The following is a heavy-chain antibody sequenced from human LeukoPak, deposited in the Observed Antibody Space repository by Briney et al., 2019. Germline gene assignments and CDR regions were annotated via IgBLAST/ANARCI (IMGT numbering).Heavy chain of an antibody. CDR1: GFTFTTYS. CDR3: ARDRGYSSFDY. J-gene: IGHJ4*02. V-gene: IGHV3-21*01. Sequence: GGSLRLSCEASGFTFTTYSMTWVRQAPGKGLERVSIISSGSSAIFSADALKGRFTISRDDAKNLLYLDMNSLRAEDTAVYYCARDRGYSSFDYWGQGTLVTVSS. CDR2: ISSGSSAI. D-gene: IGHD6-19*01.